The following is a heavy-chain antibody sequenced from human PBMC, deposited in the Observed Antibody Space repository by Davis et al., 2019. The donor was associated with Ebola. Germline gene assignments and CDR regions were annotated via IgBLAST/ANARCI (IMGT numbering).Heavy chain of an antibody. CDR2: ISYEGSKK. CDR3: AKVARFFDSSGYYPFDR. D-gene: IGHD3-22*01. V-gene: IGHV3-30-3*01. Sequence: GGSLRLPCVASGFTFSSYAMSWVRQAPGKGLEWVAVISYEGSKKYYGDSVKGRFTISRDNSKNTLYLQMSSLRAEDTAVYYCAKVARFFDSSGYYPFDRWGQGTLVTVSS. J-gene: IGHJ4*02. CDR1: GFTFSSYA.